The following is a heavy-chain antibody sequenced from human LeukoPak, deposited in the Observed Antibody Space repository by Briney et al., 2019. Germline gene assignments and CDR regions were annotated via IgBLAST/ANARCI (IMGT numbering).Heavy chain of an antibody. CDR3: AKHGAARAFDY. CDR1: GFTFSSYA. Sequence: GGSLRLSCAGSGFTFSSYAMSWVRQAPGKGLEWVSSISSSGGSTYYADSVKGRFTISRDNSKNTLYLQMNSLRAEDTAIYYCAKHGAARAFDYWGQGTLVTVSS. J-gene: IGHJ4*02. CDR2: ISSSGGST. D-gene: IGHD6-6*01. V-gene: IGHV3-23*01.